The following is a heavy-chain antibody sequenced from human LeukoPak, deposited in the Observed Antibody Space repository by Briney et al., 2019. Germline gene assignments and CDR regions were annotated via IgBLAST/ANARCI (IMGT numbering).Heavy chain of an antibody. CDR3: ARSVPLYSSSWYSNY. CDR2: INPNSGGT. CDR1: GYTFTGYY. D-gene: IGHD6-13*01. Sequence: ASVKVSCKASGYTFTGYYMHWVRQAPGQGLEWMGRINPNSGGTNYAQKFQGRVTMTRDTSISTAYMELSRLRSDDTAVYYCARSVPLYSSSWYSNYWGQGTLVTVSS. J-gene: IGHJ4*02. V-gene: IGHV1-2*06.